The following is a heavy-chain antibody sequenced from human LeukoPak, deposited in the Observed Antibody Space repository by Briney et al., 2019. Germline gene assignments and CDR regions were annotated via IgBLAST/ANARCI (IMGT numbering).Heavy chain of an antibody. V-gene: IGHV1-8*03. CDR2: MNPNSGDT. D-gene: IGHD1-20*01. Sequence: ASVKVSCKASGYTFTSYDINWVRQATGQGLEWMGWMNPNSGDTGYAQKFQGRVTITRNTSISTAYMELSSLRSEDTAVYYCARRGYNWLGYNWFDPWGQGTLVTVSS. CDR1: GYTFTSYD. J-gene: IGHJ5*02. CDR3: ARRGYNWLGYNWFDP.